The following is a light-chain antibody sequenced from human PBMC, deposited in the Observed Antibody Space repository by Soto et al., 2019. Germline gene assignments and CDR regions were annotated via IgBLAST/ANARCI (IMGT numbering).Light chain of an antibody. Sequence: QSALTQPASVSGSPGQSITISCTGTSSDVGTYNLVSWYQQHPDRAPKLIIYEVDSRTSGISDRFSGSKSGNTASLTISGLQPEDEADYYCSSFTNTNSLEDWVFGGGTKLTVL. CDR1: SSDVGTYNL. J-gene: IGLJ3*02. CDR2: EVD. V-gene: IGLV2-14*02. CDR3: SSFTNTNSLEDWV.